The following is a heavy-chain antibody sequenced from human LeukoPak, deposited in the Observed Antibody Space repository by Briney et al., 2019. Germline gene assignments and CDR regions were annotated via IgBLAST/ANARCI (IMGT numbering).Heavy chain of an antibody. D-gene: IGHD6-19*01. CDR3: ARGSSGWYVGGYYFDY. J-gene: IGHJ4*02. Sequence: ASVKVSCKASGYTFTSYYMHWVRQAPGQGLEWMGIINPSGGSTSYAQKFQGRVTMTRDTSTSTVYMELSSLRSEDTAVYYCARGSSGWYVGGYYFDYWGQGTLVTASS. CDR2: INPSGGST. V-gene: IGHV1-46*01. CDR1: GYTFTSYY.